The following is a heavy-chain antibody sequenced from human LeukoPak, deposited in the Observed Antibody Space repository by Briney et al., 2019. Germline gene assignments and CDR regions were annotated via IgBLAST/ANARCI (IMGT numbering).Heavy chain of an antibody. Sequence: GGSLRLSCEASGFIFSDYWMTWVRQAPGKGLEWVANIKYDGSEKYCVDSLKGRFTIARDNAKNSLYLEMNSLRAEDTAVYYCAKEQQLVRGDYYYGMDVWGQGTTVTVSS. CDR2: IKYDGSEK. D-gene: IGHD6-13*01. CDR1: GFIFSDYW. CDR3: AKEQQLVRGDYYYGMDV. V-gene: IGHV3-7*03. J-gene: IGHJ6*02.